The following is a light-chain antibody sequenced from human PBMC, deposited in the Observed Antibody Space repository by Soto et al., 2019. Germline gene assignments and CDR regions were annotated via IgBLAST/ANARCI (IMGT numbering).Light chain of an antibody. CDR1: QSVSSSY. J-gene: IGKJ1*01. V-gene: IGKV3-20*01. Sequence: EIVLTQSPGTLSLSPGERATLSCRASQSVSSSYLAWYQQKPGQAPRLLIYGASSRATGIPDRFSGSGSGTDITLTISRLEPEDFAVYYCQKYGSSPGTFGQGTKVEIK. CDR3: QKYGSSPGT. CDR2: GAS.